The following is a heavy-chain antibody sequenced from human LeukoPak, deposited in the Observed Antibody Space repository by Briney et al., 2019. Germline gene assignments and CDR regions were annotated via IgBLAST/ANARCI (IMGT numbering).Heavy chain of an antibody. CDR3: ARAPFPYSSSWYPSAFDI. CDR2: IYYSGST. D-gene: IGHD6-13*01. CDR1: GGSISSYY. V-gene: IGHV4-59*12. J-gene: IGHJ3*02. Sequence: SETLSLTCTVSGGSISSYYWSWIRQPPGKGLEWIGYIYYSGSTNYNPSLKSRVTISVDTSKNQFSLQLNSVTPEDTAVYYCARAPFPYSSSWYPSAFDIWGQGTMVTVSS.